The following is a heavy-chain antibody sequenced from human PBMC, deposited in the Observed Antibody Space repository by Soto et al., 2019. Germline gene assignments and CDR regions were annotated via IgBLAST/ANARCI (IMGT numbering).Heavy chain of an antibody. V-gene: IGHV3-30-3*01. CDR3: VRCWGTGDGSNLGYNWLDP. Sequence: GGSLRLSCAVFGFTFSDYPMYWVRQAPGKGLEWVAIVSHDGSNKWYADFVKGRFTISRDNAKNTLYLQMSSLRAEDTAVYYCVRCWGTGDGSNLGYNWLDPWGQGTLVTVSS. CDR1: GFTFSDYP. D-gene: IGHD1-1*01. J-gene: IGHJ5*02. CDR2: VSHDGSNK.